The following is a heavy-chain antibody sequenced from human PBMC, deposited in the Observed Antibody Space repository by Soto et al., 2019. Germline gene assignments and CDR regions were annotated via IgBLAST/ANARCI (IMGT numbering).Heavy chain of an antibody. D-gene: IGHD3-22*01. J-gene: IGHJ4*02. V-gene: IGHV1-3*01. CDR3: ARDRTYGYDSSGSHYFGC. Sequence: ASVKVSCKASGYSFTSYAVHWVRQAPGQRLEWMGWINAGNGTTKYSQKFQDRVTFTRDPSASTVYMELSSLRSEDTAMYYCARDRTYGYDSSGSHYFGCCGQSTLVTVAS. CDR1: GYSFTSYA. CDR2: INAGNGTT.